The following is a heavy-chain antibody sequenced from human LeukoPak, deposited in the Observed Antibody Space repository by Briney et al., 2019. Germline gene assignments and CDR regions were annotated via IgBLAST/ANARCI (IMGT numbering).Heavy chain of an antibody. Sequence: SETLSLTCAVSGYSISSDYYWGLIQHPPGKGLEFIGSTHHSGSTYYNPSIKSRVTISVDTSKNQFSLKLSSVTAADTAVYYCARDLSSGTAMASYFDYWGQGTLVTVSS. D-gene: IGHD5-18*01. CDR1: GYSISSDYY. CDR3: ARDLSSGTAMASYFDY. CDR2: THHSGST. V-gene: IGHV4-38-2*02. J-gene: IGHJ4*02.